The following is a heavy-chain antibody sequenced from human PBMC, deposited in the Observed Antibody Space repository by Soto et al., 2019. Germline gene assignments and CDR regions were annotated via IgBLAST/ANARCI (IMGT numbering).Heavy chain of an antibody. V-gene: IGHV3-15*01. J-gene: IGHJ4*02. D-gene: IGHD1-1*01. CDR3: VEGWNDF. CDR2: IKSKGDGGAR. Sequence: EVQMVQSGGDLVKPGGSLRLSCVTSGFMFSRAWMNWVRQAPGKGLEWVARIKSKGDGGARDYAAPVKGRFTISRDDSKNTVHLQMNSLRAEDTAVYYCVEGWNDFWGQGTLVTVYS. CDR1: GFMFSRAW.